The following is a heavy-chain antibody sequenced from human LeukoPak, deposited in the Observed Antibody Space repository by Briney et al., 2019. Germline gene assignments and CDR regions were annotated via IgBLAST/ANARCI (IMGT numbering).Heavy chain of an antibody. CDR3: ARLNYYGSGSYFGYYYYYGMDV. Sequence: SETLSLTCTVSGGSISSSSYYWGWIRQPPGKGLEWIGSIYYSGSTYYNPSLKSRVTISVDTSKNQFSLKLSSVTAADTAVYYCARLNYYGSGSYFGYYYYYGMDVWGQETTVTVSS. J-gene: IGHJ6*02. CDR1: GGSISSSSYY. V-gene: IGHV4-39*01. D-gene: IGHD3-10*01. CDR2: IYYSGST.